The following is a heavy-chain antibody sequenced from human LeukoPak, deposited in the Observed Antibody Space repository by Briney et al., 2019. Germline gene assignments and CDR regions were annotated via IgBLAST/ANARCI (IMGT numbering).Heavy chain of an antibody. CDR2: FSYSGST. CDR3: ARGWMTIDV. Sequence: SETLSLTCTVSGGSVSVYYWTWIRQTPGKGLEWIGYFSYSGSTNYNPSLKSRVTMSVDTSKNQFSLKLRSVTAADTAVYYCARGWMTIDVWGRGTLVTVSS. V-gene: IGHV4-59*02. J-gene: IGHJ2*01. CDR1: GGSVSVYY. D-gene: IGHD4-11*01.